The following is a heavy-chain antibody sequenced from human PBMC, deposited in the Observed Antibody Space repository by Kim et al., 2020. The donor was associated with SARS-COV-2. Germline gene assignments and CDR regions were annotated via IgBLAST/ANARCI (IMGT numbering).Heavy chain of an antibody. Sequence: AQGFTGRFVFSLDTSVSTAYLQISSLKAEDTAVYYCARDALGHITNGMDVWGQGTTVTVSS. J-gene: IGHJ6*02. V-gene: IGHV7-4-1*02. D-gene: IGHD2-21*01. CDR3: ARDALGHITNGMDV.